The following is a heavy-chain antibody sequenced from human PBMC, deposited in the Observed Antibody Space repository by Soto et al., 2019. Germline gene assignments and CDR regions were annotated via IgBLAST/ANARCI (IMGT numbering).Heavy chain of an antibody. CDR1: GFTFTNSA. D-gene: IGHD1-26*01. J-gene: IGHJ5*02. V-gene: IGHV1-58*01. Sequence: QMQLVQSGPEVKKPGTSVKVSRKASGFTFTNSAVQWVRQARGQRLEWMGWIVVGSGDTKYAQKFQERVTFTRDMSTSTAYMELSSLEAEGTAVYYCAADVGDLWGQGTLVTVSS. CDR2: IVVGSGDT. CDR3: AADVGDL.